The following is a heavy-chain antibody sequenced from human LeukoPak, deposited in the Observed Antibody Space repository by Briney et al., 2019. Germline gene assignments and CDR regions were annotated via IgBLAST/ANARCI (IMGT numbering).Heavy chain of an antibody. CDR2: IYYSGST. CDR1: GGSISSSSYY. V-gene: IGHV4-39*07. D-gene: IGHD6-19*01. Sequence: YPSETLSLTCTVSGGSISSSSYYWGWIRQPPGKGLEWIGSIYYSGSTYYNPSLKSRVTISVDTSKNQFSLKLSSVTAADTAVYYCARDEDSSGWPRKNDYWGQGTLVTVSS. J-gene: IGHJ4*02. CDR3: ARDEDSSGWPRKNDY.